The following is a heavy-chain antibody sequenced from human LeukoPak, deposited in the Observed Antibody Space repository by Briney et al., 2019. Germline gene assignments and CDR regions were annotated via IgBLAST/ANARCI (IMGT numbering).Heavy chain of an antibody. CDR1: GGSITAYY. CDR3: AREDYYFDS. CDR2: INHSRGT. V-gene: IGHV4-34*01. J-gene: IGHJ4*02. Sequence: SETLSLACSVYGGSITAYYWSWIRQPPGKGLEWIGEINHSRGTKYNPSLESRVTILLDASKNEFSLNLNSVTAADTAVYYCAREDYYFDSWGQGTLVTVSS.